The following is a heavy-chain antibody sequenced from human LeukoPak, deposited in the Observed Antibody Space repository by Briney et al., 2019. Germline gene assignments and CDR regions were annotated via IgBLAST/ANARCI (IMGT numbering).Heavy chain of an antibody. CDR3: AKHEGWGGDDSYYFEY. Sequence: PGGSLRLSCAASGFTFSSYWMSWVRQAPGKGLEWVANIKQDGSEKYYVDSVKGRFTISRDIPKNTLYLQMNSLRVEDTAVYYCAKHEGWGGDDSYYFEYWGQGTLATVSS. J-gene: IGHJ4*02. CDR2: IKQDGSEK. D-gene: IGHD3-16*01. V-gene: IGHV3-7*03. CDR1: GFTFSSYW.